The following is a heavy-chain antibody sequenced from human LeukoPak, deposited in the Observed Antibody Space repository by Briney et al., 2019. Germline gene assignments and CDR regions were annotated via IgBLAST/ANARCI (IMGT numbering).Heavy chain of an antibody. CDR1: GFTFDDYA. V-gene: IGHV3-9*03. CDR3: AKGSKVVPAGGWFDP. J-gene: IGHJ5*02. D-gene: IGHD2-2*01. CDR2: ISWNSGSI. Sequence: GGSLRLSCAASGFTFDDYAMHWVRQAPGKGLEWVSGISWNSGSIGYADSVKGRFTISRDNVKNSLYLQMNSLRAEDMALYYCAKGSKVVPAGGWFDPWGQGTLVTVSS.